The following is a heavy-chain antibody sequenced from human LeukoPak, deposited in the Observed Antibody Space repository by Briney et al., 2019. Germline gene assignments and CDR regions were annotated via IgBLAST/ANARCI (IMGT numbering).Heavy chain of an antibody. CDR2: IKSDGSST. CDR1: GFTFSTYW. Sequence: GGSLRLSCAASGFTFSTYWMHWVRQAPGKGLVWVSRIKSDGSSTYYADSVQGRFTISRDNAKNTLYLQMNSLRAEDTAVYYSATDKPTVTSPVDYWGQGTLVTVSS. D-gene: IGHD4-17*01. V-gene: IGHV3-74*01. CDR3: ATDKPTVTSPVDY. J-gene: IGHJ4*02.